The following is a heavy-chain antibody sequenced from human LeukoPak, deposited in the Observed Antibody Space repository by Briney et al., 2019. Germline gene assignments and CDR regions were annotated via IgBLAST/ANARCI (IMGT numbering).Heavy chain of an antibody. CDR1: GFPYDDYA. J-gene: IGHJ4*02. V-gene: IGHV3-43D*03. Sequence: PGGSLRLSCAASGFPYDDYAMHWVRQVPGKGLEWVGLISWDGIYTHYADSMKGRFTISRDNNKNSLFLQMNSLRAEDTALYYCARDRTRTAYSSIWFSDPGDWGQGTLVTLSS. CDR3: ARDRTRTAYSSIWFSDPGD. D-gene: IGHD6-13*01. CDR2: ISWDGIYT.